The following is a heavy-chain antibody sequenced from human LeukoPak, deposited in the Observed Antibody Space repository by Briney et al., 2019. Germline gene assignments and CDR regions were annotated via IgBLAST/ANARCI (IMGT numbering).Heavy chain of an antibody. CDR2: ISYDGSNK. V-gene: IGHV3-30-3*01. D-gene: IGHD3-3*01. Sequence: GGSLRLSCAASGFTFSTYAMHWVRQAPGKGLEWVAVISYDGSNKYYADSVKGRFTISRDNSRNTLYLRMNSLRAEDTAVYYCARDGNHYDFWSGYISPYYYYMDVWGKGTTVTVSS. J-gene: IGHJ6*03. CDR1: GFTFSTYA. CDR3: ARDGNHYDFWSGYISPYYYYMDV.